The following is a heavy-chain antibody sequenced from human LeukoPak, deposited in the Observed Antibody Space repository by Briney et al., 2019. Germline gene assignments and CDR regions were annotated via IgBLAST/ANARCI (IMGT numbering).Heavy chain of an antibody. J-gene: IGHJ3*02. V-gene: IGHV3-21*01. CDR2: ISSSSSYI. CDR3: ARGVNYDSSGYAHAFDI. Sequence: GGSLRLSCAASKFTFSSYSMNWVRQAPGKGLEWVSSISSSSSYIYYADSVKGRFTISRDNAKNSLYLQMNSLRAEDTAVYYCARGVNYDSSGYAHAFDIWGQGTMVTVSS. CDR1: KFTFSSYS. D-gene: IGHD3-22*01.